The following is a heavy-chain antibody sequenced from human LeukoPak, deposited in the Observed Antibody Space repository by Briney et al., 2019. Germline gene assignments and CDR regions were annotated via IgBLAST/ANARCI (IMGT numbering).Heavy chain of an antibody. D-gene: IGHD3-10*02. V-gene: IGHV3-23*01. CDR2: IRSSGGST. J-gene: IGHJ4*02. Sequence: PGGSLRLSCAASGFTFSTYAMSWVRQAPGKGLEWVSTIRSSGGSTYYADSVKGRFTISRDNSKNTLYLQMNSLRAEDTAVYYCANLVRGGYWGQGNLVTVSS. CDR1: GFTFSTYA. CDR3: ANLVRGGY.